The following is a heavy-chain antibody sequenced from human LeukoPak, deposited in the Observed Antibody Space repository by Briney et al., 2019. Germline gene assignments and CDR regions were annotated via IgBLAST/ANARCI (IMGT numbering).Heavy chain of an antibody. Sequence: GGSLRLSCAVSGFIFNKHAMSWVRQAPGKGLEWVSGLSGSGGSTDYADSVKGRSTVSRDNSKNTLFLQMNSLRAEDTAIYYCAKERDYGPADYWGQGTLVTVSS. CDR2: LSGSGGST. V-gene: IGHV3-23*01. J-gene: IGHJ4*02. D-gene: IGHD4/OR15-4a*01. CDR1: GFIFNKHA. CDR3: AKERDYGPADY.